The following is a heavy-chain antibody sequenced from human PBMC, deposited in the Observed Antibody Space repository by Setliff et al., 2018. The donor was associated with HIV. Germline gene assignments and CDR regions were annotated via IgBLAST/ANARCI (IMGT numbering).Heavy chain of an antibody. D-gene: IGHD3-10*01. J-gene: IGHJ6*03. Sequence: PSETLSLTCTVSGGSISSGSYYWSWIRQPAGKGLEWIGRIYITGSTNYNPSLKSRVTISVDTSKNQFSLKLRSVTAADTAVYYCARTFVVFRVRGVSSVYMDVWGKGTTVTVSS. V-gene: IGHV4-61*02. CDR3: ARTFVVFRVRGVSSVYMDV. CDR1: GGSISSGSYY. CDR2: IYITGST.